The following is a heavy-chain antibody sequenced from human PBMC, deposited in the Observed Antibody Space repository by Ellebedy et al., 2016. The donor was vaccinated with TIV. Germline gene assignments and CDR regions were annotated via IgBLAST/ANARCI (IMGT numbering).Heavy chain of an antibody. J-gene: IGHJ5*02. Sequence: PGGSLRLSCAASGFPFGSYSMSWVRQAPGKGLEWVSYLSSSGSTIYYADSVKGRFTISRDNGKNSLYLQRNSLRDEDTAVYYCARGDGYSSGLYSRTVDHWGQGTLVTVSS. CDR3: ARGDGYSSGLYSRTVDH. CDR1: GFPFGSYS. V-gene: IGHV3-48*02. CDR2: LSSSGSTI. D-gene: IGHD6-19*01.